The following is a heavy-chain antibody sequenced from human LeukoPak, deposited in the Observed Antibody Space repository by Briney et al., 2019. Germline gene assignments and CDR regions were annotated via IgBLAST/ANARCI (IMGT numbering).Heavy chain of an antibody. J-gene: IGHJ4*02. CDR2: IYTSGST. V-gene: IGHV4-4*07. CDR1: GVSISSYY. D-gene: IGHD3-10*01. Sequence: SETLSLTCTVSGVSISSYYWSWIRQPAGKGLEWIGRIYTSGSTNYNPSLKSRVTMSVDTSKNHFYLKLSSVTAADTAVYYCARDYYGIYYFDYWGQGTLVTVSS. CDR3: ARDYYGIYYFDY.